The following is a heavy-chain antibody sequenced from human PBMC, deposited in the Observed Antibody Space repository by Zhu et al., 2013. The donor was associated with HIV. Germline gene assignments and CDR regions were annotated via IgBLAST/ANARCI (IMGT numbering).Heavy chain of an antibody. V-gene: IGHV1-24*01. D-gene: IGHD3-3*01. CDR3: ARGIEGANYDFWSGFHYYYYMDV. CDR1: GYTLTELS. Sequence: QVQLVQSGAEVKKPGASVKVSCKVSGYTLTELSMHWVRQAPGKGLEWMGGFDPEDGETIYAQKFQGRVTMTEDTSTDTAYMELSSLRSEDTAVYYCARGIEGANYDFWSGFHYYYYMDVWGKGTTVTVSS. CDR2: FDPEDGET. J-gene: IGHJ6*03.